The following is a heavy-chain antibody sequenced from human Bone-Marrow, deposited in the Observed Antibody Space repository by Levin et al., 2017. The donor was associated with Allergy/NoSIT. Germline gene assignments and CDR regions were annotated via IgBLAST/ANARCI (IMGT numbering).Heavy chain of an antibody. CDR2: ISGSGTST. D-gene: IGHD6-19*01. Sequence: PSETLSLTCAASGFTFSSYAMSWVRQAPGKGLDWVSAISGSGTSTYYADSVKGRFTITRDNSMTTLYQQMNSLRAEDTAVYYCARGAGWVAGAVALIWGQGTLVTVSS. V-gene: IGHV3-23*01. CDR1: GFTFSSYA. J-gene: IGHJ4*01. CDR3: ARGAGWVAGAVALI.